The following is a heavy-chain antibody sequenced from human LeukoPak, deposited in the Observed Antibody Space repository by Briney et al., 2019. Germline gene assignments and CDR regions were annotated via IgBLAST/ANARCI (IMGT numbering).Heavy chain of an antibody. CDR3: ARELYGSGSSYIDY. CDR1: GFTFDDYG. V-gene: IGHV3-20*04. CDR2: INWKDGSI. D-gene: IGHD3-10*01. Sequence: PGGSLRLSCVASGFTFDDYGMSWVRQVPGKGLEWVSGINWKDGSIGYADSVKGRFIISRDNAQNSLYLQMNSLRAEDTAVYYCARELYGSGSSYIDYWGQGTLVTVSS. J-gene: IGHJ4*02.